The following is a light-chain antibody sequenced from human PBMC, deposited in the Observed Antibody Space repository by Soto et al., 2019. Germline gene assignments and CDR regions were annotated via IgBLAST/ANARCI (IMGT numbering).Light chain of an antibody. Sequence: QSALTQPASVSGSPGQSITISCTGTSSDVGGYNYVSWYQQHPAKAPKLMIYEVSNRPSGVSHRFSGSKSGNTASLTISGLQAEDEAEYYCLSYTTSRTLVFGGGTKLTVL. CDR3: LSYTTSRTLV. CDR2: EVS. CDR1: SSDVGGYNY. V-gene: IGLV2-14*01. J-gene: IGLJ3*02.